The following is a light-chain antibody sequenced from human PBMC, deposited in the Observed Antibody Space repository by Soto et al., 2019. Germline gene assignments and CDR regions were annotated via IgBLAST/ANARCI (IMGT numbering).Light chain of an antibody. J-gene: IGKJ4*01. V-gene: IGKV3-15*01. CDR3: QQYNKWPIT. CDR2: GAS. Sequence: EIVMTQSPCTLSVSPGEGATLSCRASQSISSNLAWFQQKPGQAPRLLIYGASTRATGIPARFSGSGSGTEFTLTISSLQSEDFAVYYCQQYNKWPITFGGGTKVEIK. CDR1: QSISSN.